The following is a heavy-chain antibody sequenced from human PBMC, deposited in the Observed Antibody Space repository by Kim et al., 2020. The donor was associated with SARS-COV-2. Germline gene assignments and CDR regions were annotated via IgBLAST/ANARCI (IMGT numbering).Heavy chain of an antibody. V-gene: IGHV3-48*02. Sequence: GGSLRLSCAVSGFTSSSYSMNWACQAPGKGLELVSYISSSSSTIYYADSVKARFTISRANSKNSLHLQMNSLRDEDTAVDYCARGVVTFVSAFWVQG. CDR1: GFTSSSYS. CDR2: ISSSSSTI. J-gene: IGHJ4*02. CDR3: ARGVVTFVSAF. D-gene: IGHD2-21*02.